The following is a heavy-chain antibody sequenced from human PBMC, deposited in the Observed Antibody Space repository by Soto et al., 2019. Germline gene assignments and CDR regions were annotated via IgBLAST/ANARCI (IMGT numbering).Heavy chain of an antibody. V-gene: IGHV2-26*01. D-gene: IGHD1-20*01. CDR1: GFSVSSAAMG. J-gene: IGHJ5*02. CDR3: ARAIAGSARYGS. Sequence: QVTLKESGPVLLKPTETLTLTCTVSGFSVSSAAMGVGWIRQPPGKYLEWLAHIFSNDDKGYSTSLKSRLTISKVPSRSQVVLTMTNLDPVDTATYYCARAIAGSARYGSWGQGAQVTVSS. CDR2: IFSNDDK.